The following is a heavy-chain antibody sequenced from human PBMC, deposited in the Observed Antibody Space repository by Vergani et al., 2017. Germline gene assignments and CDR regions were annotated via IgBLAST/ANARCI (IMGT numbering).Heavy chain of an antibody. CDR2: ISWDGGST. V-gene: IGHV3-43*01. CDR3: AKDSVLPAAIDWYFDL. D-gene: IGHD2-2*01. Sequence: DVHLVESGGVVVQPGGSLRLSCAASGFNFDDYTMNWVRQAPGKGLEWVSLISWDGGSTYYADSVKGRFTISRDNSKNSLYLQMNSLRTEDTALYYCAKDSVLPAAIDWYFDLWGRGTLVTVSS. CDR1: GFNFDDYT. J-gene: IGHJ2*01.